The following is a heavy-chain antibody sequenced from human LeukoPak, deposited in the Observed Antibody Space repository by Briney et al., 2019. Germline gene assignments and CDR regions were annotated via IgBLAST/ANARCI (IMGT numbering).Heavy chain of an antibody. CDR1: GGSISTYY. Sequence: PSETLSLTCTVSGGSISTYYWSWIRQPPGKGLEWIGYIYYSENTNYNPSLKSRVTISVDTSKNQFSLKMTAVTAADTAVYYCARVGSGSFDYWGQGTLVTVSS. CDR3: ARVGSGSFDY. V-gene: IGHV4-59*01. CDR2: IYYSENT. J-gene: IGHJ4*02. D-gene: IGHD6-19*01.